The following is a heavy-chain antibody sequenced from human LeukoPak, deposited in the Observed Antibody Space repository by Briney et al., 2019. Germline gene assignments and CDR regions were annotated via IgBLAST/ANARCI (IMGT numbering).Heavy chain of an antibody. V-gene: IGHV3-74*01. J-gene: IGHJ4*02. Sequence: GGSLRLSCAASGFTFSSYWMHWVRQAPGKGLVWVSRINSDGSSTSYADSVKGRFTISRDNAKNTLYLQMNSLRAEGTAVYYCEGRRMSFGVDYWGQGTLVTVSS. CDR2: INSDGSST. D-gene: IGHD1-26*01. CDR3: EGRRMSFGVDY. CDR1: GFTFSSYW.